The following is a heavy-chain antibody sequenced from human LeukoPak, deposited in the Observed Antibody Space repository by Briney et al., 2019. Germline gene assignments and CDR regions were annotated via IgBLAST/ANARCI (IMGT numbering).Heavy chain of an antibody. CDR2: VDLSGNT. CDR1: TNSMSSDHY. D-gene: IGHD4-17*01. Sequence: PSETLSLTCTVSTNSMSSDHYWGWIRQPPGTGLEWIGNVDLSGNTYYNPSLKSRAAISLDTSKKQFSLNLTPVTAADTAVYYCATVRASHYGDWYFDSWGHGTRVTVSS. V-gene: IGHV4-38-2*02. CDR3: ATVRASHYGDWYFDS. J-gene: IGHJ4*01.